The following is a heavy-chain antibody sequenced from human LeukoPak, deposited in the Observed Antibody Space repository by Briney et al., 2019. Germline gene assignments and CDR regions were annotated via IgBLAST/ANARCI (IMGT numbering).Heavy chain of an antibody. J-gene: IGHJ6*02. D-gene: IGHD6-13*01. Sequence: ASVKVSCKASGGTFSSYAISWVRQATGQGLEWMGWMNPNSGNTGYAQKFQGRVTMTRNTSISTAYMELSSLRSEDTAVYYCARESGIAAAGTWSSYGMDVWGQGTTVTVSS. CDR2: MNPNSGNT. CDR1: GGTFSSYA. V-gene: IGHV1-8*02. CDR3: ARESGIAAAGTWSSYGMDV.